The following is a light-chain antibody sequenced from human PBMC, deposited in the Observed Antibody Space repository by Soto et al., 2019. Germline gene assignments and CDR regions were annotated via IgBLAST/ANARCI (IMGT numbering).Light chain of an antibody. V-gene: IGLV2-23*02. Sequence: QSALTQPASVSGSPGQSFTISCTGTSSDVGRYNLVSWYQHHPGKAPKLIIFEASKRPSGVSNRFSGSKSGNTASLTISGLQAEDEADYYCCSYAGSTTFVVFGGGTKLTVL. CDR3: CSYAGSTTFVV. J-gene: IGLJ2*01. CDR1: SSDVGRYNL. CDR2: EAS.